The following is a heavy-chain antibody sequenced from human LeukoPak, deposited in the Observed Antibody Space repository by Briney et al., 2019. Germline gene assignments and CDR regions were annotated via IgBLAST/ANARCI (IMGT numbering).Heavy chain of an antibody. CDR1: GGTFSSYA. V-gene: IGHV1-2*06. CDR3: ARGPASWSFPDLDY. J-gene: IGHJ4*02. CDR2: INPNSGGT. Sequence: ASVKVSCKASGGTFSSYAISWVRQVPGQGLEWLGRINPNSGGTNYAHKFRGRVTMTRETSITTVYMELNRLTSDDTAVYYCARGPASWSFPDLDYWGQGTLVTVSS. D-gene: IGHD3-10*01.